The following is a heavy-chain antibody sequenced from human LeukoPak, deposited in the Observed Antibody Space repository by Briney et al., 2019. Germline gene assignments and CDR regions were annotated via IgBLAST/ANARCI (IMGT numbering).Heavy chain of an antibody. D-gene: IGHD4-23*01. CDR1: GFTVSSNY. CDR2: IYSGGST. CDR3: ARGRDYGGKSATDDAFDI. J-gene: IGHJ3*02. V-gene: IGHV3-53*04. Sequence: GGSLRLACAASGFTVSSNYMSWVRQAPGKGLEWVSVIYSGGSTYYADSVKGRFTISRHNCKNTLYLQMNSLRAEDTAVYYCARGRDYGGKSATDDAFDIWGQGTLVTVSS.